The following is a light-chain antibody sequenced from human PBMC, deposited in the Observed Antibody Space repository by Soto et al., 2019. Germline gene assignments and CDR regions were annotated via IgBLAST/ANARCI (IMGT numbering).Light chain of an antibody. J-gene: IGKJ5*01. Sequence: EIVMTQSPDTLSGSPWERATLSGRASQSVSSNLAWYQQKPGQAPRLLIYADSNRATGIPARFSGSGSGTDFTLTISSLEPEDFSVYYCQQRYNWPITFGQGTRLEIK. CDR2: ADS. CDR3: QQRYNWPIT. V-gene: IGKV3-11*01. CDR1: QSVSSN.